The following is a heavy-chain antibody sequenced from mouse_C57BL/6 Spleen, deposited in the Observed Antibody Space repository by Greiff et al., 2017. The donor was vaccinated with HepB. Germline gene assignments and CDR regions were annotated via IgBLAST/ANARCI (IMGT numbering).Heavy chain of an antibody. Sequence: VQLQQPGAELVMPGASVKLSCKASGYTFTSYWMHWVKQRPGQGLEWIGEIDPSDSYTNYNQKFKGKSTLTVDKSSSTAYMQLSSLTSEDSAVYYCARREYSNFFDYWGQGTTLTVSS. CDR1: GYTFTSYW. D-gene: IGHD2-5*01. J-gene: IGHJ2*01. V-gene: IGHV1-69*01. CDR3: ARREYSNFFDY. CDR2: IDPSDSYT.